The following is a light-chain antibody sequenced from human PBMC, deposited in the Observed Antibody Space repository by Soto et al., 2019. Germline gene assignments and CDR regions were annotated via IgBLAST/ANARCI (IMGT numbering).Light chain of an antibody. CDR3: SSYTSSSTLVV. CDR1: SSDVGGYN. J-gene: IGLJ1*01. V-gene: IGLV2-14*01. Sequence: QSVLTQPDSVSGSPGQPITISSTGTSSDVGGYNYQQHPGKAPKLMIYDVSNRPSGVSNRFSGSKSGNTASLTISGLQAEDEADYYCSSYTSSSTLVVFGTGTKLTVL. CDR2: DVS.